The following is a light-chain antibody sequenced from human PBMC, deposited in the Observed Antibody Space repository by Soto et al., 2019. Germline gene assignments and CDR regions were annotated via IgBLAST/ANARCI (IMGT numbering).Light chain of an antibody. CDR3: QQYVFYRGT. CDR1: QSVSSSY. J-gene: IGKJ1*01. V-gene: IGKV3-20*01. Sequence: EIVLTQSPGTLSLSPGERATLSCRASQSVSSSYLAWYQQKPGQAPRLLIYGASSRATGIPDRFSGSGSGTDFTLTITSLQPDDFATYYCQQYVFYRGTFGQGTKVDIK. CDR2: GAS.